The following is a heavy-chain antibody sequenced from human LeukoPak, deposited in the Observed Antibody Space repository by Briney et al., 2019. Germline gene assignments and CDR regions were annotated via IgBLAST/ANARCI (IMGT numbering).Heavy chain of an antibody. Sequence: PGGSLRLSCAASGFTFSSYWMHWVRQAPGKGLVWVSRINSDGSSTSYADSVKGRFTISRDNAKNTLYLQMNSLRAEDTAVYYCARDKRGWFGELLAPFDYWGQGTLVTVSS. J-gene: IGHJ4*02. CDR1: GFTFSSYW. CDR3: ARDKRGWFGELLAPFDY. D-gene: IGHD3-10*01. CDR2: INSDGSST. V-gene: IGHV3-74*01.